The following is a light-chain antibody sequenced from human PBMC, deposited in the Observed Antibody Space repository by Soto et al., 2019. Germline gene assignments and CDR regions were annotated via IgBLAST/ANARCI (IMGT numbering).Light chain of an antibody. J-gene: IGKJ1*01. V-gene: IGKV3-20*01. CDR3: QQYGSSPWT. CDR2: GAS. CDR1: QSVSSN. Sequence: IVLTQSPGTLPLSPGERATLSCRASQSVSSNLSWYQQKPGQAPMLLIYGASSRATGIPDRFSGSGPRTDFTLTISRLEPEDFAVYYCQQYGSSPWTFGQGTKVDIK.